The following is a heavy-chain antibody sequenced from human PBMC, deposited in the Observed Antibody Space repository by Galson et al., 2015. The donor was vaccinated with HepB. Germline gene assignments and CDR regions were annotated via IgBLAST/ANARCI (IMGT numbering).Heavy chain of an antibody. CDR1: GYTFNNYA. CDR2: IIPILGIA. Sequence: SVKVSCKASGYTFNNYAMHWVRLAPGQGLEWMGRIIPILGIANYAQKFQGRVTITADKSTSTAYMELSSLRSEDTAVYYCARSRYSGYGVFDYWGQGTLVTVSS. V-gene: IGHV1-69*04. CDR3: ARSRYSGYGVFDY. J-gene: IGHJ4*02. D-gene: IGHD5-12*01.